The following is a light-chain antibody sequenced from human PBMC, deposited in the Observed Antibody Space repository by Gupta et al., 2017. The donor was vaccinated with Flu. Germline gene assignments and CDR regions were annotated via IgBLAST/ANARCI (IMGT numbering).Light chain of an antibody. V-gene: IGKV3-15*01. J-gene: IGKJ4*01. CDR2: GAS. CDR3: QQYNNWPRT. Sequence: EIEMTQSPATLSVSPGDRATISCRASQSVSSNLTWYQQKPGRAPRFLIYGASTMPTGIPARFSGSGSGTEFTLTISSLQSEDFAVYYCQQYNNWPRTFGGGTKVEIK. CDR1: QSVSSN.